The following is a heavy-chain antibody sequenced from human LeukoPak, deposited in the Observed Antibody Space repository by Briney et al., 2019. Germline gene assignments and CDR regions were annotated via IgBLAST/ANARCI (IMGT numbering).Heavy chain of an antibody. Sequence: PGRSLRLSCAASGFTFSNALHWVRQAPGKGLEWVSAISGSGGSTYYADSVKGRFTISRDNSKNTLYLQMNSLRAEDTAVYYCAKDPLLIAVYLSLDYWGQGTLVTVSS. CDR3: AKDPLLIAVYLSLDY. CDR2: ISGSGGST. V-gene: IGHV3-23*01. D-gene: IGHD6-19*01. CDR1: GFTFSNA. J-gene: IGHJ4*02.